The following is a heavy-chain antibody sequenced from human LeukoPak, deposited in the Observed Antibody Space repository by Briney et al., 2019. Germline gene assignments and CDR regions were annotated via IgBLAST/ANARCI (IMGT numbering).Heavy chain of an antibody. CDR3: GRDGSGSPDY. Sequence: PGRSLRLSCAASGFTFSSYGMHWVRQAPGKGLEWVAVMSYDGSNKYYADSVKGRFTISRDNSKSTLYLQMNSLRAEDTAVYYCGRDGSGSPDYWGQGTLVTVSS. V-gene: IGHV3-30*03. J-gene: IGHJ4*02. CDR2: MSYDGSNK. D-gene: IGHD3-10*01. CDR1: GFTFSSYG.